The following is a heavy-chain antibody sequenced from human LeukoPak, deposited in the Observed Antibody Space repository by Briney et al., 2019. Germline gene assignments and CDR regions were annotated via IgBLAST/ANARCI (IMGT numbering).Heavy chain of an antibody. J-gene: IGHJ4*02. Sequence: PGGSLRLSCAASGFTFSSHTMNWVRQAPGKGLEWVSYISSSSSTIYYADSVKGRFTISRDDAKNSLFLQMNSLRAEDTALYYCAKGGQYSGYDIHSWGQGTLVTVSS. CDR1: GFTFSSHT. V-gene: IGHV3-48*01. CDR3: AKGGQYSGYDIHS. D-gene: IGHD5-12*01. CDR2: ISSSSSTI.